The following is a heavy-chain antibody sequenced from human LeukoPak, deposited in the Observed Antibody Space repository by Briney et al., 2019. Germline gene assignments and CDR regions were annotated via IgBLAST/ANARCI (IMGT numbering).Heavy chain of an antibody. Sequence: ASVKVSCKASGYTFSDYYMHWVRQAPGQGLEWMGRINPNGGGTNYAQRLQGRVTMTSDTSISTAYMELSSLRSDDTAVYYCARERKITSFGVACDYWGQGTLVTVSS. D-gene: IGHD3-3*01. CDR1: GYTFSDYY. J-gene: IGHJ4*02. CDR2: INPNGGGT. V-gene: IGHV1-2*06. CDR3: ARERKITSFGVACDY.